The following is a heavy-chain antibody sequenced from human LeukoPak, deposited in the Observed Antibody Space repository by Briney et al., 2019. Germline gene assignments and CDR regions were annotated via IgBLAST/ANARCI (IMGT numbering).Heavy chain of an antibody. CDR1: GFTFGDYA. CDR2: IRGDGRTT. Sequence: GGSLRLSCAASGFTFGDYAMHWVRQAPGKGLNWVSLIRGDGRTTSYAGSVKGRFTISRDNSKNSLYLQMSSLRGEDTAIYYCAKDAVAGTWLHYWGQGTLVTVSS. V-gene: IGHV3-43*02. D-gene: IGHD6-19*01. CDR3: AKDAVAGTWLHY. J-gene: IGHJ4*02.